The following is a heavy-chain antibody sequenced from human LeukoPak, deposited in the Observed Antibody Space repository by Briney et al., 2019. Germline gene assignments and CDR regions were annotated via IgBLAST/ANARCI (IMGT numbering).Heavy chain of an antibody. CDR2: IYSGGST. CDR3: AKRTIAFDY. CDR1: GFTFSSYA. V-gene: IGHV3-23*03. J-gene: IGHJ4*02. D-gene: IGHD1/OR15-1a*01. Sequence: GGSLRLSCAASGFTFSSYAMSWVRQAPGKGLEWVSVIYSGGSTYYADSVKGRFTISRDTSKNTLFVQMNSLRAEDTAVYYCAKRTIAFDYWGQGTLVTVSS.